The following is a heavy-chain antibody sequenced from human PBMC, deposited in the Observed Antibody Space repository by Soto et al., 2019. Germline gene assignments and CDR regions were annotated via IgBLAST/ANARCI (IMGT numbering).Heavy chain of an antibody. CDR2: MNPNSGNT. D-gene: IGHD3-3*01. Sequence: GASVEVSCKASGYTFTSYDINWVRQTTGQGLEWMGWMNPNSGNTGYAQKFQGRVTMTRNTSISTAYMELSSLRSEDTAVYYCARGRVSFGGFDPWGQGTLVTVSS. J-gene: IGHJ5*02. CDR1: GYTFTSYD. CDR3: ARGRVSFGGFDP. V-gene: IGHV1-8*01.